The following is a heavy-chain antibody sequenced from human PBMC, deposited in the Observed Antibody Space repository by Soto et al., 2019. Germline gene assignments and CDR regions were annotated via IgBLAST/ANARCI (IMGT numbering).Heavy chain of an antibody. V-gene: IGHV1-3*01. Sequence: QVQLVQSGAEVKRPGDSVKVSSKASGYTFSSYAMHWVRQAPGQRLEWMGWINAGNGNTKYSQKFQGRVTITRDTSASTAYMELSSLRSEDTVVYYCARSALPPENYFDYWGQGTLVTVSS. CDR2: INAGNGNT. D-gene: IGHD1-26*01. CDR1: GYTFSSYA. CDR3: ARSALPPENYFDY. J-gene: IGHJ4*02.